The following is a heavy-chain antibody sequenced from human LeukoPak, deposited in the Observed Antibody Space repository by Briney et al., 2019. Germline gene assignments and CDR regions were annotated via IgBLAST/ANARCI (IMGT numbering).Heavy chain of an antibody. J-gene: IGHJ4*02. CDR2: IYYSGST. D-gene: IGHD3-9*01. CDR3: ARSPVLRYFDWLLFDYFDY. V-gene: IGHV4-39*07. CDR1: GGSISSSSYY. Sequence: SETLSLTCTVSGGSISSSSYYWGWIRQPPGKGLEWTGSIYYSGSTYYNPSLKSRVTISVDTSKNQFSLKLSSVTAADTAVYYCARSPVLRYFDWLLFDYFDYWGQGTLVTVSS.